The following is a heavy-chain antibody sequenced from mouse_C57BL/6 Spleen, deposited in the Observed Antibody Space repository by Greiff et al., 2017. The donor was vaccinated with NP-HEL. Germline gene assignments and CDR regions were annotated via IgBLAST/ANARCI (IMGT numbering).Heavy chain of an antibody. CDR2: IHPSSGST. CDR1: GYTFTSYW. CDR3: ASVQRYYAMDY. D-gene: IGHD6-1*01. V-gene: IGHV1-64*01. Sequence: VKLQQPGAELVKPGASVKLSCKASGYTFTSYWMHWVKQRPGQGLEWIGMIHPSSGSTNYNEKFKSKATLTVDKSSSTPYMQLSSLTSEDSAVYCCASVQRYYAMDYWGQGTSVTVSS. J-gene: IGHJ4*01.